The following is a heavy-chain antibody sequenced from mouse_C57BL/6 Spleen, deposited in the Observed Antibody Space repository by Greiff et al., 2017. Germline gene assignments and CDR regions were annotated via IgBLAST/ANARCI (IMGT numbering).Heavy chain of an antibody. J-gene: IGHJ1*03. CDR1: GYTFTSYW. Sequence: QVQLQQPGAELVKPGASVKLSCKASGYTFTSYWMHWVKQRPGQGLEWIGMIHPNSGSTNYNEKFKSKATLTVDKSYSTAYMQLSSLTSEDSAVYYCARREYYGSSPRYFDVWGTGTTVTVSS. D-gene: IGHD1-1*01. CDR3: ARREYYGSSPRYFDV. V-gene: IGHV1-64*01. CDR2: IHPNSGST.